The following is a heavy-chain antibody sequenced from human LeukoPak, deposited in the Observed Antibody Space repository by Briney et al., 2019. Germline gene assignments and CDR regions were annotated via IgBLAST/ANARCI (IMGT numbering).Heavy chain of an antibody. V-gene: IGHV4-39*07. CDR1: GGSISSSSYY. J-gene: IGHJ4*02. Sequence: PSETLSLTCTVSGGSISSSSYYWGWIRQPPGKGLEWIGSIYYSGSTYYNPSLKSRVTISVDTSKNQFSLKLSSVTAAGTAVYYCARGGGFFDDFDYWGQGTLVTVSS. CDR2: IYYSGST. D-gene: IGHD2-15*01. CDR3: ARGGGFFDDFDY.